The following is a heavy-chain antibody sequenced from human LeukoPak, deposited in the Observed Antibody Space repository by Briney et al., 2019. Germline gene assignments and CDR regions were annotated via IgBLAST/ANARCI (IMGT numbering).Heavy chain of an antibody. V-gene: IGHV1-2*02. Sequence: PGASVKVSCKASGYTFTAQYMHWVRQAPGQGLEWMGWINPNTGGINYAQKFQDRVTMTRDTSITTAYMELSSLRSDDTAVYYCARWASYYDSCSDYWGQGTLVTVSS. D-gene: IGHD3-22*01. CDR2: INPNTGGI. CDR1: GYTFTAQY. J-gene: IGHJ4*02. CDR3: ARWASYYDSCSDY.